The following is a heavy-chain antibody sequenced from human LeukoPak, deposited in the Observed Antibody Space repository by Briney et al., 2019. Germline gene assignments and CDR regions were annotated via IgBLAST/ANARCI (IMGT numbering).Heavy chain of an antibody. CDR3: AKDGASGSLFQH. CDR1: GFTFSSYG. Sequence: GGSLRLSCAASGFTFSSYGMGWVRQAAGRGLELVSTVSSSGGTTYYADSVKGRFTISRDNSKNTLYLQMNSLRAEDTALYYCAKDGASGSLFQHWGQGTLVTVSS. V-gene: IGHV3-23*01. CDR2: VSSSGGTT. J-gene: IGHJ1*01. D-gene: IGHD1-26*01.